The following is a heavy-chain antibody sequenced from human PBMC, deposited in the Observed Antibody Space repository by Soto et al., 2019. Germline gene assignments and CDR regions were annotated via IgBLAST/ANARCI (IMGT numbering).Heavy chain of an antibody. Sequence: QVQLQESGPGLVKPSQTLSLTCTVSGGSISSGGYYWSWIRQHPGKGLEWIGYIYYSGSTSYNPSLKSRVTISVETSKTPFSLKLSTVTAADTAVYYCARVLLYARVLGNYYFDYWGQGTLVTVSS. J-gene: IGHJ4*02. CDR3: ARVLLYARVLGNYYFDY. CDR1: GGSISSGGYY. D-gene: IGHD3-16*01. CDR2: IYYSGST. V-gene: IGHV4-31*03.